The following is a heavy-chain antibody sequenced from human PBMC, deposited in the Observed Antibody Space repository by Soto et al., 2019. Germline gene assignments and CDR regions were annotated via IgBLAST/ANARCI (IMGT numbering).Heavy chain of an antibody. D-gene: IGHD5-12*01. J-gene: IGHJ6*02. CDR1: GFTFSSYA. CDR3: AKENLRGGPPYYGMDV. Sequence: GWSLRLSCAASGFTFSSYAMSWVRQAPGKGLEWVSAISGSGGSTYYADSVKGRFTISRDSSKNTLYLQMNSLRAEDTAVYYCAKENLRGGPPYYGMDVWGQGTTVTVSS. CDR2: ISGSGGST. V-gene: IGHV3-23*01.